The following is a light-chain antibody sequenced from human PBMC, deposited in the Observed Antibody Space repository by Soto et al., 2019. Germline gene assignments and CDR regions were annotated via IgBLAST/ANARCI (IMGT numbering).Light chain of an antibody. CDR1: QSISSW. J-gene: IGKJ1*01. CDR2: AAS. Sequence: DIQMTQSPSTLSASVGDRVTITCRASQSISSWLAWYQQKPGKAPRLLIFAASNLQSGVPSRFSGSGSGTDFTLTISRLQPEDFATYYCLQFYNFSWTFGQGTKVDIK. V-gene: IGKV1-5*01. CDR3: LQFYNFSWT.